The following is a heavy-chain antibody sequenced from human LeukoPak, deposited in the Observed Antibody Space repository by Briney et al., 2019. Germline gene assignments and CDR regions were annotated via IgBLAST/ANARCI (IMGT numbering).Heavy chain of an antibody. J-gene: IGHJ3*02. D-gene: IGHD1-26*01. CDR3: ARVVVGATFDAFDI. V-gene: IGHV1-69*01. Sequence: ASVKVSCKASGGTFSSYAISWVRQAPGQGLEWMGGIIPIFGTVNYAQKFQGRVTITADESTSTAYMELSSLRSEDTAVYYCARVVVGATFDAFDIWGQGTTVTVSS. CDR2: IIPIFGTV. CDR1: GGTFSSYA.